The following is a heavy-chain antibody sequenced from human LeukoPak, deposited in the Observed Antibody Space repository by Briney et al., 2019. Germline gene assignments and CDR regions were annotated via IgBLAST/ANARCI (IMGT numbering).Heavy chain of an antibody. V-gene: IGHV1-2*02. D-gene: IGHD6-13*01. Sequence: GASVKVSCKASGYTFTGYYMHWVRRAPGQGLEWMGWINPNSGGTNYAQKFQGRVTMTRDTSISTAYMELSRLRSDDTAVYYCASRDIIAAAGIYYYYGMDVWGQGTTVTVSS. CDR1: GYTFTGYY. CDR2: INPNSGGT. J-gene: IGHJ6*02. CDR3: ASRDIIAAAGIYYYYGMDV.